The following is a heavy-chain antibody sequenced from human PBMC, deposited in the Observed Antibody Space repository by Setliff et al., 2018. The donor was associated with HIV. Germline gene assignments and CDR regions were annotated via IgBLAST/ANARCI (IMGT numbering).Heavy chain of an antibody. J-gene: IGHJ3*02. CDR1: GYMFTDYY. CDR2: INPNSDVA. Sequence: ASVKVSCKASGYMFTDYYIHWVRQAPGQGLEWMGWINPNSDVANYAQKLQGRVTMTTDTSTSTAYMELRSLRSDDTAVYYCARGLSSSWYGGSQVGGDAFDIWGQGTTVTVSS. CDR3: ARGLSSSWYGGSQVGGDAFDI. V-gene: IGHV1-2*02. D-gene: IGHD6-13*01.